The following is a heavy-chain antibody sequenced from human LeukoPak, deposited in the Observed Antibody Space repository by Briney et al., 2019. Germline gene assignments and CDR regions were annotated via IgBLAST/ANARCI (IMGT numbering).Heavy chain of an antibody. V-gene: IGHV4-39*07. CDR2: INHSGST. J-gene: IGHJ4*02. CDR3: ARGRESSSSGRTFDY. D-gene: IGHD6-6*01. CDR1: GGSISSSSYY. Sequence: SEALSLTCTVSGGSISSSSYYWGWIRQPPGKGLEWIGEINHSGSTNYNPSLKSRVTISVDTSKNQFSLKLSSVTAADTAVYYCARGRESSSSGRTFDYWGQGTLVTVSS.